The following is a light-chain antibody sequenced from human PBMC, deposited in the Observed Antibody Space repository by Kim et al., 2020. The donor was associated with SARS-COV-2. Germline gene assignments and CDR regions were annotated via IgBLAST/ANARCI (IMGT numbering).Light chain of an antibody. V-gene: IGKV1-33*01. Sequence: DIQMTQSPSSLSASLGDRVTITCQASQDISNYLNWFQQKPGKAPKLLIYDASNLETGVPSRFSGSGSGTDFSLTISSLQPEDIATYYCQQFDDLPLTFGGGTKVDIK. CDR1: QDISNY. CDR3: QQFDDLPLT. CDR2: DAS. J-gene: IGKJ4*01.